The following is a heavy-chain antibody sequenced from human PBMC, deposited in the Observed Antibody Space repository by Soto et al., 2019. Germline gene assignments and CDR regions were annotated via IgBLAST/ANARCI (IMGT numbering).Heavy chain of an antibody. CDR3: ASDRRDSSGHMYYYGMDV. CDR1: GFTFSSYG. CDR2: IWYDGSNK. Sequence: GGSLRLSCVASGFTFSSYGMHWVRQAPGKGLEWVAVIWYDGSNKYYADSVKGRLTISRDNSKNTLYLQMNSLRAEDTAVYYCASDRRDSSGHMYYYGMDVWGKGTTVTGSS. J-gene: IGHJ6*04. V-gene: IGHV3-33*01. D-gene: IGHD3-22*01.